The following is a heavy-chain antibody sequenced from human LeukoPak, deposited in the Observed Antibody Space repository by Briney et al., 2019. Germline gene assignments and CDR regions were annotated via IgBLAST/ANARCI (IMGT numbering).Heavy chain of an antibody. Sequence: GGSLRLSCAASGFTFRSYGMHWVRQAPGKGLEWVAVISYDGTHQYYADSLKGRFSISRDNSKNTLYLQVNSLRAEDTAVYYCAKDGGVSGGTFYFDNWGQGALVTVSS. V-gene: IGHV3-30*18. J-gene: IGHJ4*02. CDR2: ISYDGTHQ. CDR3: AKDGGVSGGTFYFDN. D-gene: IGHD2-15*01. CDR1: GFTFRSYG.